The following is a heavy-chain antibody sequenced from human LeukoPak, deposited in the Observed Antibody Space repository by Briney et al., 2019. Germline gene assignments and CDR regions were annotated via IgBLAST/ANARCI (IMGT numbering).Heavy chain of an antibody. CDR3: AKWSAMVPYYYYGMDA. Sequence: GRSLRLSCAASGFTFSSYGMHWVRQAPGKGLEWVAVISYDGSNKYYADSVKGRFTISRDNSKNTLYLQMNSLRAEDTAVYYCAKWSAMVPYYYYGMDAWGQGTTVTVSS. V-gene: IGHV3-30*18. J-gene: IGHJ6*02. D-gene: IGHD5-18*01. CDR2: ISYDGSNK. CDR1: GFTFSSYG.